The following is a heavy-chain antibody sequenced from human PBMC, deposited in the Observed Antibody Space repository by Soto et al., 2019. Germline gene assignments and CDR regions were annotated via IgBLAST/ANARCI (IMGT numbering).Heavy chain of an antibody. D-gene: IGHD6-25*01. CDR2: ISPKSGGT. V-gene: IGHV1-2*02. J-gene: IGHJ4*02. CDR3: ARPRTGSGSVFDY. CDR1: GYTFTGYY. Sequence: ASVKVSCKASGYTFTGYYMHWVRQAPGQGFEWMGRISPKSGGTNYAQKFQGRVTMTWDTSLNTAYMELSSLISEDTAVYYCARPRTGSGSVFDYWGQGTLVTVSS.